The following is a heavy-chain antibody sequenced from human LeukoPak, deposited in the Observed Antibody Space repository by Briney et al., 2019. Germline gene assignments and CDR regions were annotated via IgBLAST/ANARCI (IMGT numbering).Heavy chain of an antibody. CDR1: GFTFSNYG. CDR2: ISASGGST. CDR3: AKVVSGSLYYYMDV. J-gene: IGHJ6*03. Sequence: PGGSLRLSCAASGFTFSNYGMTWVRQAPGKGLEWVSTISASGGSTNYADSVKGRFTISRDNSKSTMYLQMSSLSAEDTAVYYCAKVVSGSLYYYMDVWGKGTTVTISS. D-gene: IGHD3-22*01. V-gene: IGHV3-23*01.